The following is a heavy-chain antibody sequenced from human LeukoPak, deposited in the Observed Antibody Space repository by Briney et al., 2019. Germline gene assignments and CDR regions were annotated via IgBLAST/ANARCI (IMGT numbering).Heavy chain of an antibody. D-gene: IGHD3-10*01. CDR3: AKDLEYYFGSGSYILDY. CDR1: GFTFSSYA. CDR2: ISGSGGST. Sequence: GGSLRLSCAASGFTFSSYAMSWVRQAPGKGLEWVSAISGSGGSTYYADSVKGRFTISRDNSKNTLYLQVNSPRAEDTAVYYCAKDLEYYFGSGSYILDYWGQGTLVTVSS. J-gene: IGHJ4*02. V-gene: IGHV3-23*01.